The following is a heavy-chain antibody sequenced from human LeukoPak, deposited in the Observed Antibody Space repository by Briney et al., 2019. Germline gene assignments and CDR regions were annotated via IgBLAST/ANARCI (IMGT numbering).Heavy chain of an antibody. V-gene: IGHV1-69*04. D-gene: IGHD3-10*01. CDR1: GGTFSSYA. CDR2: IIPILGIA. Sequence: SVKVSCKASGGTFSSYAISWVRQAPGQGLEWMGRIIPILGIANYAQKFQGRVTITADKSTNTAYMELSSLRSEDTAVYYCAGWFGSAAFDYWGQGTLVTVSS. J-gene: IGHJ4*02. CDR3: AGWFGSAAFDY.